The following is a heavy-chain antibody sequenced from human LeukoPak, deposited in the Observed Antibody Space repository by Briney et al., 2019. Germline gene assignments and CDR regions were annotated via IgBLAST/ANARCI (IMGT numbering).Heavy chain of an antibody. J-gene: IGHJ4*02. CDR1: GFTFSSFA. D-gene: IGHD6-19*01. CDR3: AGRRSSGWYAY. CDR2: IYDSGTT. Sequence: GGSLRLSCAASGFTFSSFAMSWVRQAPGKGLEWVSVIYDSGTTYYADSVKGRFLIFRDTSKNTVDLQMNSLRVEDTAVYYCAGRRSSGWYAYWGQGTLVTVSS. V-gene: IGHV3-53*01.